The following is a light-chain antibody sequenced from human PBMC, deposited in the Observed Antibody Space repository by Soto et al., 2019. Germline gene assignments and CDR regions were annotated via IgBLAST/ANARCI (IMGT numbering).Light chain of an antibody. CDR3: CSYAGSYTFV. V-gene: IGLV2-11*01. CDR1: SSDVGGYNY. J-gene: IGLJ1*01. Sequence: QSALTQPRSVSGSPGQSVTISCTGTSSDVGGYNYVSWYQQHPGKAPTLMIYDVSKRPSGVPDRFSGSKSGNTASLTISGLQAEDEADYYCCSYAGSYTFVFGTGNKLTVL. CDR2: DVS.